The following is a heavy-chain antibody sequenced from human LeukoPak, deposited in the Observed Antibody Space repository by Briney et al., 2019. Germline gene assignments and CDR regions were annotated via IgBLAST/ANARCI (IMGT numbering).Heavy chain of an antibody. D-gene: IGHD3-10*01. CDR3: ARDDYYGSGLDY. J-gene: IGHJ4*02. V-gene: IGHV4-38-2*02. Sequence: SETLSLTCSVSGNSISSGDYWGWIRQPPGKGLKGIGSISHSGSTYYNPSLKSRVTISVDTSKNQFSLKLSPVTAADTAVNYCARDDYYGSGLDYWGKGTLVTVSS. CDR2: ISHSGST. CDR1: GNSISSGDY.